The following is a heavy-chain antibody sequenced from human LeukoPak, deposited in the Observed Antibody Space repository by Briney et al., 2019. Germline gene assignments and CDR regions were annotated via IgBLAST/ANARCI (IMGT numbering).Heavy chain of an antibody. Sequence: PGGSLTLSCAASGFSVNSNDMSWVRQAPGKGLEWVSILHIGNGTDYAESVKGRFTISRDNSKNTLYLQMDSLRAEDTAVYYCATDWPLDHWGQGTLVTVSS. V-gene: IGHV3-66*01. J-gene: IGHJ4*02. D-gene: IGHD3/OR15-3a*01. CDR3: ATDWPLDH. CDR2: LHIGNGT. CDR1: GFSVNSND.